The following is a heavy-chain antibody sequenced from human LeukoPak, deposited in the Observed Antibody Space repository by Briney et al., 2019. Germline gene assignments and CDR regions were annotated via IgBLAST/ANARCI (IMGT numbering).Heavy chain of an antibody. D-gene: IGHD1-1*01. CDR2: IYYSGST. CDR3: AGTLAEGYAFDI. V-gene: IGHV4-39*01. CDR1: GGSISSSSYY. Sequence: SETLSLTCTVSGGSISSSSYYWGWIRQPPGKGLEWIGNIYYSGSTYYNPSLKSRVTISVDTSKNQFSLKLSSVTAADTAVYYCAGTLAEGYAFDIWGQGTMVTVSS. J-gene: IGHJ3*02.